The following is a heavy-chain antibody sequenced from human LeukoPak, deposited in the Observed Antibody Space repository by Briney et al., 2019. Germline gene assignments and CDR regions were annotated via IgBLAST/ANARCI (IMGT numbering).Heavy chain of an antibody. J-gene: IGHJ4*02. CDR1: GFTFSSHD. CDR3: AKDPGYYGSGG. D-gene: IGHD3-10*01. Sequence: GGSLRLSCLGSGFTFSSHDMDWVRQAPGKGLEGVSAISGSGGSTYYADSVKGRFTISRDNSKNTLYLQMNSLRAEDTAVYYCAKDPGYYGSGGWGQGTLVTVSS. V-gene: IGHV3-23*01. CDR2: ISGSGGST.